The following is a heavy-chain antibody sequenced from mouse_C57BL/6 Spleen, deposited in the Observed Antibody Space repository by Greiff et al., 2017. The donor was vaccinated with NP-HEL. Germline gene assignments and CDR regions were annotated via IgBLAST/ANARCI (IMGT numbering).Heavy chain of an antibody. V-gene: IGHV1-55*01. D-gene: IGHD2-4*01. CDR3: ASGDDYDEGYYFDY. J-gene: IGHJ2*01. CDR1: GYTFTSYW. Sequence: VQLQQSGAELVKPGASVKMSCKASGYTFTSYWITWVKQRPGQGLEWIGDIYPGSGSTNYNEKFKSKATLTVDTSSSTAYMQLSILTSEDSAFYYCASGDDYDEGYYFDYWGQGTTLTVSS. CDR2: IYPGSGST.